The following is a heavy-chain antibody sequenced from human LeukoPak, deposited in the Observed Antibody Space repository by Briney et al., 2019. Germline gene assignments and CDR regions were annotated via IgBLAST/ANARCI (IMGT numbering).Heavy chain of an antibody. Sequence: ASVKVSCKVSGYTLTELSMHWVRQAPGKGLEWMGGFDPEDGETIYAQKFQGRVTMTEDTSTDTAYMELSSLRSEDTAVYYCARSARYCSSTSCWFDPWGQGTLVTVSS. CDR1: GYTLTELS. CDR3: ARSARYCSSTSCWFDP. CDR2: FDPEDGET. D-gene: IGHD2-2*01. J-gene: IGHJ5*02. V-gene: IGHV1-24*01.